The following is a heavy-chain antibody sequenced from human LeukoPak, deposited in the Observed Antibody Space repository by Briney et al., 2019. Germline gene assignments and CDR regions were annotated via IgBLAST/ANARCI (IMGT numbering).Heavy chain of an antibody. V-gene: IGHV4-34*01. Sequence: SETLSLTCTVSGASISSYYWSWIRQPPGKGLEWIGEVNHSGSTNYNPSLKSRVTISVDTSKNQFSLKLSSVTAADTAVYYCARVPILTTQNWFDPWGQGTLVTVSS. D-gene: IGHD3-9*01. J-gene: IGHJ5*02. CDR1: GASISSYY. CDR2: VNHSGST. CDR3: ARVPILTTQNWFDP.